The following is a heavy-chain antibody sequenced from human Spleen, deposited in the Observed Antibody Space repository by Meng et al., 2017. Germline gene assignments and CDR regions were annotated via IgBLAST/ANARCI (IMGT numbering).Heavy chain of an antibody. J-gene: IGHJ3*02. CDR2: IRSKADSCAT. CDR3: TMYASGHI. V-gene: IGHV3-73*01. CDR1: GGTLRAFD. Sequence: VELGGGLDRPRGSLKSSGGVAGGTLRAFDIPWDGKASGKGLGWVGRIRSKADSCATAYPASVKGRFAISRDDSKDTAFLQMNSLRTEDTAVYYCTMYASGHIWGQGTMVTVSS. D-gene: IGHD2-8*01.